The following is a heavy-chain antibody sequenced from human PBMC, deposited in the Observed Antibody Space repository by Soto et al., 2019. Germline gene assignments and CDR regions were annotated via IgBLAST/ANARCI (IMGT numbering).Heavy chain of an antibody. J-gene: IGHJ4*02. CDR2: ISTSKGNT. CDR1: GYTFTSYG. V-gene: IGHV1-18*01. CDR3: ATRSPAFDF. Sequence: QVQLVQSGPEVKKPGASVKVSCKTSGYTFTSYGIAWVRQAPGQGLEWMGRISTSKGNTNYAQKFQGRHTMXTDTSTSTAYMELRSLRSDDTAVYYCATRSPAFDFWGQGTLVTVSS.